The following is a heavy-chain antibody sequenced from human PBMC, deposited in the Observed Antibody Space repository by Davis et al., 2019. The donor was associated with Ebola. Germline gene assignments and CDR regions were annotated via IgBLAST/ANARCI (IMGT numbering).Heavy chain of an antibody. V-gene: IGHV3-48*02. J-gene: IGHJ4*02. D-gene: IGHD3/OR15-3a*01. CDR2: ITKGSDAI. CDR1: GFVFSDFS. Sequence: GESLKTSCAASGFVFSDFSMNWVRQAPGTGLEWITYITKGSDAIHYADSVKSRFTVSRDNARSSVFLQMRSLRDEDSAVYYCARDRFFAFDFWSQGVHVSVSS. CDR3: ARDRFFAFDF.